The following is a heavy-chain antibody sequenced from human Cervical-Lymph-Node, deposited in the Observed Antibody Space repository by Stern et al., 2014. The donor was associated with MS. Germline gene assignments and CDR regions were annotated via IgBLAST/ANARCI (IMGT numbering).Heavy chain of an antibody. CDR1: GYTFTVYS. CDR2: ITPRTGNP. Sequence: QVQLVESGSELKTPGASVKVSCKASGYTFTVYSINWVRQAPGQGLEWMGWITPRTGNPTYAQGFTGRFVFSVDTSVSTAYLQINSLEAEDTAVYYCARDSSTINFDYWGQGSLVTVSS. CDR3: ARDSSTINFDY. J-gene: IGHJ4*02. D-gene: IGHD4/OR15-4a*01. V-gene: IGHV7-4-1*02.